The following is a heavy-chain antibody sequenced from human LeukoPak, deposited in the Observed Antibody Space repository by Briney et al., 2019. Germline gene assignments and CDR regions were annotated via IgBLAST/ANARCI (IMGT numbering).Heavy chain of an antibody. Sequence: GGSLRLSCAASGFTFGSYAIYWVRQAPGKGLEWVSGISGSGGITYFADSVKGRFTISRDNSRNTVYLQINSLRAEDTALYYCAKTRAGNSSGRDPGWPMDYWGQGTLVTVPS. CDR2: ISGSGGIT. D-gene: IGHD3-22*01. J-gene: IGHJ4*02. CDR1: GFTFGSYA. CDR3: AKTRAGNSSGRDPGWPMDY. V-gene: IGHV3-23*01.